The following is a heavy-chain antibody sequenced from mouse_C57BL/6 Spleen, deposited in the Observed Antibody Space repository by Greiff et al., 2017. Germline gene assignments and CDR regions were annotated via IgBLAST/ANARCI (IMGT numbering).Heavy chain of an antibody. CDR2: ISYSGST. CDR1: GYSITSGYD. Sequence: EVKLQESGPGMVKPSQSLSLTCTVTGYSITSGYDWHWIRHFPGNKLEWMGYISYSGSTNYNPSLKSRISITHDTSKSHFFLKLNSVTTEDTATYYCAKGDDYDWFAYWGQGTLVTVSA. V-gene: IGHV3-1*01. D-gene: IGHD2-4*01. CDR3: AKGDDYDWFAY. J-gene: IGHJ3*01.